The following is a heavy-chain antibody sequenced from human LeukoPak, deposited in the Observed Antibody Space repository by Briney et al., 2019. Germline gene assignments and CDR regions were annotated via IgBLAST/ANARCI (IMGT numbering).Heavy chain of an antibody. J-gene: IGHJ4*02. CDR2: ITYDRGDK. Sequence: GGSLRLSCTASGFTFNTYGMHWVRQPPGKGLEWVAFITYDRGDKYYADSVKGRFTISRDSSKTTLDLQMNSLRTDDTAVYYCYTDIVTVPAPDYWGQGALVTASS. CDR1: GFTFNTYG. CDR3: YTDIVTVPAPDY. D-gene: IGHD2-2*01. V-gene: IGHV3-30*02.